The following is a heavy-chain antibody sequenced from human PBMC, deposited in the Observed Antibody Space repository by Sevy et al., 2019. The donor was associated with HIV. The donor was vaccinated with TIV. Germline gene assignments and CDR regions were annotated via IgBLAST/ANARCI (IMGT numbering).Heavy chain of an antibody. V-gene: IGHV7-4-1*02. CDR1: GYTFTSYA. CDR2: INTNTGNP. D-gene: IGHD6-13*01. CDR3: ARQRYSSPQGGYYYYGMDV. Sequence: ASVKVSCKASGYTFTSYAMNWVRQAPGQGLEWMGWINTNTGNPTYAQDFTGRFVFSLDTSVSTAYLQISSLKAEDTAVYYCARQRYSSPQGGYYYYGMDVWGQGTTVTVSS. J-gene: IGHJ6*02.